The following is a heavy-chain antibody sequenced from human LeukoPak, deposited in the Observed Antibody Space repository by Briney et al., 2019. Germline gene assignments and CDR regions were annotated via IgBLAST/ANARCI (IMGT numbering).Heavy chain of an antibody. Sequence: GGSLRLSCAASGFIVSSDFMNWVRQAPGRGLEWVSAMNSGGSTFYADSVKGRFIISRDKSRNTLYLQMNSLSVDDTAVYYCTRGGSMVRGVLWGQGTLVTVSS. CDR3: TRGGSMVRGVL. CDR1: GFIVSSDF. CDR2: MNSGGST. V-gene: IGHV3-53*01. J-gene: IGHJ4*02. D-gene: IGHD3-10*01.